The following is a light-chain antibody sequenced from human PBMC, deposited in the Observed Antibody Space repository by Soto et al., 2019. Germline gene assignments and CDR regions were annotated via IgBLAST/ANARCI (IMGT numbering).Light chain of an antibody. J-gene: IGLJ2*01. CDR1: SSDLGGYKY. CDR2: EVS. V-gene: IGLV2-8*01. CDR3: ASYAGSNDVV. Sequence: QSALTQPPSASGSPGQSVTISCSGTSSDLGGYKYVSWYQQHPGKTPKLIIYEVSKRPSGVPDRFSGSKSGSTASLTVSGLQAEDEADYYCASYAGSNDVVFGGGTKLTVL.